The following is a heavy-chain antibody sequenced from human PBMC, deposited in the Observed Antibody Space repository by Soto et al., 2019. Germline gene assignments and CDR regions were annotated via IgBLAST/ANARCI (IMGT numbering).Heavy chain of an antibody. Sequence: EVQLVESGGGLVQPGRSLRLSCAASGFTFDDYAMHWVRQAPGKGLEWVSGISWNSGSIGYADSVKGRFTISRDNAKNSLYLQMNSLRAEDTALYYCTTMRAPDSSGYYLDAFDIWGQGTMVTVSS. V-gene: IGHV3-9*01. CDR2: ISWNSGSI. CDR3: TTMRAPDSSGYYLDAFDI. J-gene: IGHJ3*02. CDR1: GFTFDDYA. D-gene: IGHD3-22*01.